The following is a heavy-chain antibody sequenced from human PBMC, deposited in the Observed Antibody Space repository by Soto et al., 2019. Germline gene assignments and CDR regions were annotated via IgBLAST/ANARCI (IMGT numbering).Heavy chain of an antibody. V-gene: IGHV4-30-4*01. J-gene: IGHJ4*02. CDR2: IYNGGST. CDR1: GGSISNVNYC. D-gene: IGHD7-27*01. CDR3: ARGPSGDKLDY. Sequence: QVQLQESGPGLVKPSQTLSLTCTVSGGSISNVNYCWSWIRQPPDKGLEWIGYIYNGGSTYNNPSLPSRVTISVDTPKNQFSLQLSSVSAADTAVYYCARGPSGDKLDYWGQGTLVTVSS.